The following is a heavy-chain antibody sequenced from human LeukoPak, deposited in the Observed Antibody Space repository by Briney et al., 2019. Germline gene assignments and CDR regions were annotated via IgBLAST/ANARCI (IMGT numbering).Heavy chain of an antibody. CDR2: INPNSGGT. CDR3: ARGWAHRNTAMPY. V-gene: IGHV1-2*02. J-gene: IGHJ4*02. D-gene: IGHD5-18*01. CDR1: GYTFTGYY. Sequence: ASVKVSCKASGYTFTGYYMHWVRQAPGQGLEWMGWINPNSGGTNYAQKFQGRVTMTRDTSISTAYMELSRPRSDDTAVYYCARGWAHRNTAMPYWGQGTLVTVSS.